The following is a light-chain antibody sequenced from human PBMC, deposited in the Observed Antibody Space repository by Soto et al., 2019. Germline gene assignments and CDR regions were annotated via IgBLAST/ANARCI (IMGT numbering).Light chain of an antibody. CDR2: GAS. CDR1: QSVSNRY. CDR3: QQYGSSQYT. J-gene: IGKJ2*01. V-gene: IGKV3-20*01. Sequence: EIVLTQSPGTLSLSPGERATLSCRASQSVSNRYLVWYQQKPGQAPRLLIYGASSRATGIPARFSGSGSGTDFTLPISRLEPEDFAVYYCQQYGSSQYTFGQGTKLPIK.